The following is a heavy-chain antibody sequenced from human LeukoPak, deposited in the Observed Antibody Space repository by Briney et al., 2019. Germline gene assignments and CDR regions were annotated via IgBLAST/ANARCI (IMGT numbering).Heavy chain of an antibody. CDR1: GFTFSSYW. Sequence: GGSLRLSCAASGFTFSSYWMSWVRQAPGKGLEWVANIKEDGSEKFYVDSVKGRFTISRDNAKNSLYLQMNSLRAEDTAVYYCAGHSPSSGALPSLGELGYWGQGTLVTVSS. D-gene: IGHD3-10*01. J-gene: IGHJ4*02. V-gene: IGHV3-7*01. CDR3: AGHSPSSGALPSLGELGY. CDR2: IKEDGSEK.